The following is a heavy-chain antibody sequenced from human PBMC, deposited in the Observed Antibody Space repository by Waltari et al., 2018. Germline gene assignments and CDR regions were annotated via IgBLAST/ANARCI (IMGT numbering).Heavy chain of an antibody. CDR3: ATRDYSNYRVDY. V-gene: IGHV4-38-2*01. D-gene: IGHD4-4*01. CDR2: IYHSGSN. J-gene: IGHJ4*02. Sequence: QVQLQESGPGLVKPSETLSLTCAVSGYSISSGYYWGWIRQPPGKGLEWIGSIYHSGSNYYHPSLKRRVTISVDTSKNQFSLKLSSVTAADTAVYYCATRDYSNYRVDYWGQGTLVTVSS. CDR1: GYSISSGYY.